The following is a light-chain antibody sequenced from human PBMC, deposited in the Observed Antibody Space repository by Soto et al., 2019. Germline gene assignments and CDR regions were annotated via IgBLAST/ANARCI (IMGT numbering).Light chain of an antibody. Sequence: QSALTQPRSVSGSTGQSVTISCTGSSRDVGRYEYVSWYQQHPGKVPKLIIYDVSERPAGVPDRFSGSKSGNTASLTISGLQAEDEADYSCCSFAGSYTYVFGGGTKVTVL. V-gene: IGLV2-11*01. CDR1: SRDVGRYEY. CDR2: DVS. CDR3: CSFAGSYTYV. J-gene: IGLJ1*01.